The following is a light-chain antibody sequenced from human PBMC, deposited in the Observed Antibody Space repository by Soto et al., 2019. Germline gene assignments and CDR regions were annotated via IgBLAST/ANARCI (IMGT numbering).Light chain of an antibody. Sequence: DIPMTLSPSTVSGSIGDSVTIPCRASQTISSWLAWYQQKPGKAPKLLIYKASTLKSGVPSRFSGSRSGTEFTLTISSLQPDDFATYYCQHYNSYSEAFAQGTKVDIK. CDR3: QHYNSYSEA. V-gene: IGKV1-5*03. J-gene: IGKJ1*01. CDR1: QTISSW. CDR2: KAS.